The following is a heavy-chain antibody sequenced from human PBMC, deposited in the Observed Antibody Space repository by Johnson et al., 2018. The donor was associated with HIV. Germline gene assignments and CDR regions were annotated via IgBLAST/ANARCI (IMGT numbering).Heavy chain of an antibody. D-gene: IGHD2-15*01. CDR3: ARGRGDFGSPAFDI. CDR2: FSYAGSNK. J-gene: IGHJ3*02. Sequence: QVQLVESGGDVVQPGRSLRLSCTASGFTFSSYALHWVRQAPGKGLEWVAVFSYAGSNKFYADSVKGRFTISRDNSKNTLYRQMHSLRTEDTAMYYCARGRGDFGSPAFDIWGQGAMVTVSS. V-gene: IGHV3-30-3*01. CDR1: GFTFSSYA.